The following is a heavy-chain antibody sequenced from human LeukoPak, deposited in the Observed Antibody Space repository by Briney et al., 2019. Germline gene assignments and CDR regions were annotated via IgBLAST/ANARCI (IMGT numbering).Heavy chain of an antibody. Sequence: SETLSLTCTVSGGSISSSSYYWGWIRQPPGKGLEWIGSIYYSGSTYYNPSLKSRVTISVDTSKNQFSLKLSSVTAADTAVYYCARGRLGDCFDYWGQGTLVTVSS. CDR1: GGSISSSSYY. CDR3: ARGRLGDCFDY. D-gene: IGHD1-1*01. V-gene: IGHV4-39*07. J-gene: IGHJ4*02. CDR2: IYYSGST.